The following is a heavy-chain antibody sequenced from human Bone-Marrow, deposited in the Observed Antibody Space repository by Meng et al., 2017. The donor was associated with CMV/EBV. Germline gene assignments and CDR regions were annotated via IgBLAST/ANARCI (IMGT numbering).Heavy chain of an antibody. CDR2: INPSGGST. D-gene: IGHD2-2*02. V-gene: IGHV1-46*01. CDR3: ASGTLKVVPAAIRGYYYYFMDV. Sequence: ASVKVSCQASVYTFPSSYMHWVRQAPGQGLEWMGIINPSGGSTSYAQKFQGRVTMTRDTSTSTVYMELSSLRSEDTAVYYCASGTLKVVPAAIRGYYYYFMDVWGQGTTVTVSS. CDR1: VYTFPSSY. J-gene: IGHJ6*02.